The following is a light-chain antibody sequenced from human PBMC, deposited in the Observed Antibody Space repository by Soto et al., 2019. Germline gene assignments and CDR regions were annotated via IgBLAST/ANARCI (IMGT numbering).Light chain of an antibody. CDR1: SGHSSYI. CDR3: ATWDSNTDV. V-gene: IGLV4-60*03. Sequence: QPVLTQSSSASASLGSSVNLTCTLSSGHSSYIIAWHQQQTGKAPRYLMKLEGSGSYNKGSGVPDRFSGSSSGADRYLTISNLQSEDEADYYCATWDSNTDVFATGTKLTVL. CDR2: LEGSGSY. J-gene: IGLJ1*01.